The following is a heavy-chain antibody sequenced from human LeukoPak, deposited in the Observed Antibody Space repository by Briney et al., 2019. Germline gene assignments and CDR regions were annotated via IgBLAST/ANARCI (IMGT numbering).Heavy chain of an antibody. CDR2: INPNSGGT. V-gene: IGHV1-2*02. Sequence: ASVKVSCKASRYTFTGYYMNWVGQAPGQGLEGMGWINPNSGGTNYAQKFQGRVTMTRDTSISTAYMELSRLRSDDTAVYYCARGTAAANWFDPWGQGTLVTVSS. CDR3: ARGTAAANWFDP. D-gene: IGHD2-2*01. CDR1: RYTFTGYY. J-gene: IGHJ5*02.